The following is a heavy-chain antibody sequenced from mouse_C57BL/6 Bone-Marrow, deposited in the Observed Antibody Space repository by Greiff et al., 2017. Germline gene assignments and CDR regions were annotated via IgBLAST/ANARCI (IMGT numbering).Heavy chain of an antibody. CDR2: IDPSDSYS. Sequence: QVQLQQPGAELVMPGASVKLSCKASGYTFTSYWMHWVQQRPGQGLEWIGEIDPSDSYSNSHQKFKGKSTLTVDKSSSTAYMQLSSLTSEDSAVDYCASEGGTTVPGYFDVWGTGTTVTVSS. CDR3: ASEGGTTVPGYFDV. J-gene: IGHJ1*03. V-gene: IGHV1-69*01. CDR1: GYTFTSYW. D-gene: IGHD1-1*01.